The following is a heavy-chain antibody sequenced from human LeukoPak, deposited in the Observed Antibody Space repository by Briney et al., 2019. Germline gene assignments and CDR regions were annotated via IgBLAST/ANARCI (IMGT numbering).Heavy chain of an antibody. Sequence: PGGSLRLSCAASEFSVGSNYMTWVRQAPGKGLEWVSLIYSGGSTYYADSVKGRFTISRDNSKNTLYLQMNSLRAEDTAVYYCARATYYYYMDVWGKGTTVTVSS. CDR3: ARATYYYYMDV. CDR1: EFSVGSNY. V-gene: IGHV3-66*01. J-gene: IGHJ6*03. CDR2: IYSGGST.